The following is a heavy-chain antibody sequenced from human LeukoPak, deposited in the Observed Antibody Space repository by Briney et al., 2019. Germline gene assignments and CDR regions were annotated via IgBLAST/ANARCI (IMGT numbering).Heavy chain of an antibody. V-gene: IGHV1-58*02. Sequence: SVKVSCKASGFTFTSSAMQWVRQARGQRLEWIGWIVVGSGNTNYAQKFQERVTITRDMSASTAYMELSSLRSEDTAVYYCAAGLVSADGDYVDYWGQGTLVTVSS. CDR3: AAGLVSADGDYVDY. CDR1: GFTFTSSA. J-gene: IGHJ4*02. CDR2: IVVGSGNT. D-gene: IGHD4-17*01.